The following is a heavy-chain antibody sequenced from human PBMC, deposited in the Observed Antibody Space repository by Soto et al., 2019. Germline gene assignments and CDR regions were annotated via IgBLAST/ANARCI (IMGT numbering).Heavy chain of an antibody. CDR3: ARGGSGWYENWFDP. CDR2: IYYSGST. Sequence: SETLSLTCTVSGGSISSYYWSWIRQPPGKGLEWIGYIYYSGSTNYNPSLKSRVTISVDTSKNQFSLKLSSVTAADTAVYYCARGGSGWYENWFDPWGQGTLVTVPQ. V-gene: IGHV4-59*01. CDR1: GGSISSYY. J-gene: IGHJ5*02. D-gene: IGHD6-19*01.